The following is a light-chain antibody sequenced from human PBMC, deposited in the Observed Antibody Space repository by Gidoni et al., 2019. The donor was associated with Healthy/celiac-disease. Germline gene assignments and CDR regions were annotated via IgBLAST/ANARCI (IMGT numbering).Light chain of an antibody. V-gene: IGKV3-20*01. J-gene: IGKJ4*01. Sequence: IVLTQSPGTLSLSPGERATLSCRASQSVSSSYLAWYQQKPGQAPRLLIYGASSRATGIPDRFSGSGSGTDFTLTISRLEPEDFAVYYCQQYGSSLFTFXGXTKVEIK. CDR2: GAS. CDR1: QSVSSSY. CDR3: QQYGSSLFT.